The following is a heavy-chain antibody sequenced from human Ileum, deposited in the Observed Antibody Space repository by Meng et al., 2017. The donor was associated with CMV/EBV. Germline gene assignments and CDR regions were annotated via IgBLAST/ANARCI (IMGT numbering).Heavy chain of an antibody. J-gene: IGHJ5*02. CDR3: ARAAARGVPVDL. CDR1: GGSLTSYY. CDR2: IHPTGTT. V-gene: IGHV4-4*07. Sequence: QLQLQESGPRVLQPSETRALTCTVTGGSLTSYYWPWIREAAGKGLEWIGRIHPTGTTDDNPSFRSRVSMSLDKSKNQFSLKLTSVTAADTAVYYCARAAARGVPVDLWGQGTLVTVSS. D-gene: IGHD3-10*01.